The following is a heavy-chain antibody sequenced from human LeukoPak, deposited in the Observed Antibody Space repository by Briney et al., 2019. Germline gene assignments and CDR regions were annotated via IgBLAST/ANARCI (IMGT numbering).Heavy chain of an antibody. V-gene: IGHV4-38-2*02. J-gene: IGHJ4*02. CDR2: IYHSGST. CDR1: GYPMSSGYY. CDR3: ARDIGGYGHLAPDY. Sequence: SETLSLTCAVSGYPMSSGYYWGWIRQPPGKGLQWIGSIYHSGSTYYNPSLESRVTISVDTSKNQFSLKLASMTAADTAVYYCARDIGGYGHLAPDYWGQGTLVTVSS. D-gene: IGHD5-12*01.